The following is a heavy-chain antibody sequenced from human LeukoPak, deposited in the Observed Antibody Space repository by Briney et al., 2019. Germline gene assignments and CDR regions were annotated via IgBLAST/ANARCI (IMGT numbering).Heavy chain of an antibody. V-gene: IGHV1-2*02. Sequence: ASVKVSCKASGYTFTGYYMHWVRQAPGQGLEWMGWINPNSGGTNYAQKFQGRVTMTRDTSISTAYMELSSLRAEDTAVYYCASSNPISSGWSITYYYYGMDVWGQGTTVTVSS. D-gene: IGHD6-19*01. CDR3: ASSNPISSGWSITYYYYGMDV. CDR1: GYTFTGYY. CDR2: INPNSGGT. J-gene: IGHJ6*02.